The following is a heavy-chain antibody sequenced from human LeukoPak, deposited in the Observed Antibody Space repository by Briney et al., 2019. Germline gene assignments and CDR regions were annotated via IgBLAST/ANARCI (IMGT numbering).Heavy chain of an antibody. CDR3: ARGSRRRGIAAAGTPYYFDY. CDR2: MNPNSGNT. CDR1: GYTFTSYD. Sequence: ASVKVSCKVSGYTFTSYDINWVRQATGQGLEWMGWMNPNSGNTGYAQKFQGRVTITRNTSISTAYMELSSLRSEDTAVYYCARGSRRRGIAAAGTPYYFDYWGQGTLVTVSS. J-gene: IGHJ4*02. V-gene: IGHV1-8*03. D-gene: IGHD6-13*01.